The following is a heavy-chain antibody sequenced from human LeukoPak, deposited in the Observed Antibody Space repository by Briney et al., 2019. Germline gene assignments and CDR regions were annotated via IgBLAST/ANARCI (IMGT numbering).Heavy chain of an antibody. V-gene: IGHV3-30-3*01. Sequence: GGSLRLSCAASGFTFSSYPMHWVRQAPGKGLEWVAVISYDGSEKHYADPVKGRFTISRDNSKNTLYLQMNSLRTEDTAVYYCAREGSSGYYPYWGQGILVTVSS. D-gene: IGHD3-22*01. CDR2: ISYDGSEK. CDR3: AREGSSGYYPY. J-gene: IGHJ4*02. CDR1: GFTFSSYP.